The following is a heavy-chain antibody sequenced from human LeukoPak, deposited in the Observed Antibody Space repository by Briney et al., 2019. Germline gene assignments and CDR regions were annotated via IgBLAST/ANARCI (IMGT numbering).Heavy chain of an antibody. V-gene: IGHV1-2*02. D-gene: IGHD1-1*01. Sequence: GASVKGSCKASGYIFTAYNIHWVRQAPGQGLEWMGWIDPKSGGTKYAQQFQGRVSMTRDTSMSTAYMEFSSLRPDDTAVYYCATKLAIPQWYFDLWGRGTQVTVSS. CDR3: ATKLAIPQWYFDL. CDR2: IDPKSGGT. CDR1: GYIFTAYN. J-gene: IGHJ2*01.